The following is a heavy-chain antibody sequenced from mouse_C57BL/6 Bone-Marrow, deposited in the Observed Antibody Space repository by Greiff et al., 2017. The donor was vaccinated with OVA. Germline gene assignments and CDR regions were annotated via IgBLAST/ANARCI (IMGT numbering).Heavy chain of an antibody. CDR1: GFTITDDY. Sequence: VQLQQSGAELVRPGASVKLSCTASGFTITDDYMHWVKQRPEQGLEWIGWIDPENGDTEYASKFQGKATITADTSSNTAYLQLNSLTSEDTAGYYCTTEGISYYYWGQGTLVTVSA. J-gene: IGHJ3*01. CDR2: IDPENGDT. D-gene: IGHD1-1*01. V-gene: IGHV14-4*01. CDR3: TTEGISYYY.